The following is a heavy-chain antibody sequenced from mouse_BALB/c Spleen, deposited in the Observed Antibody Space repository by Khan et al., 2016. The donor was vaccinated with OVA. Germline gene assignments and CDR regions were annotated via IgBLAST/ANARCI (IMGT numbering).Heavy chain of an antibody. J-gene: IGHJ3*02. D-gene: IGHD2-13*01. CDR2: IRTKRKNYGT. CDR3: VIGDGGY. Sequence: EVELVESGGGLVQPEGSWKLSCSASKFTFNTSAMDWVAQAPGKDLNWIARIRTKRKNYGTSYADSVMDRFTISRDDSSVMLYLQMNNLKTEDTAMYYGVIGDGGYWGQGTLVTVSA. V-gene: IGHV10-1*02. CDR1: KFTFNTSA.